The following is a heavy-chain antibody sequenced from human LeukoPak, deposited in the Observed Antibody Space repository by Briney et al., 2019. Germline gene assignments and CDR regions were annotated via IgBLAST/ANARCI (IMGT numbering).Heavy chain of an antibody. Sequence: GGSLRLSCVASGFTFSAYYMSWIRQAPGKGLEWVAVISYDGSNKYYADSVKGRFTISRDNSKNTLYLQMNSLRAEDTAVYYCARGDCSSTSCYRLDYWGQGTLVTVSS. D-gene: IGHD2-2*02. CDR1: GFTFSAYY. V-gene: IGHV3-30-3*01. CDR3: ARGDCSSTSCYRLDY. J-gene: IGHJ4*02. CDR2: ISYDGSNK.